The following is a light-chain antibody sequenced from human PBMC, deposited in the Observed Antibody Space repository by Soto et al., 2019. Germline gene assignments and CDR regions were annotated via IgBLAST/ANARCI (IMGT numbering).Light chain of an antibody. CDR3: SSYTSSSLKV. CDR1: SSDVGGYKY. J-gene: IGLJ1*01. V-gene: IGLV2-14*01. CDR2: DVS. Sequence: QSALTQPASVSGSPGQSITISCTGTSSDVGGYKYVSWYQQHPGKAPKLIIYDVSNRPSGVSNRFSGSKSGNTASLTISGIQTEDEADNYCSSYTSSSLKVFGTGTKVTAL.